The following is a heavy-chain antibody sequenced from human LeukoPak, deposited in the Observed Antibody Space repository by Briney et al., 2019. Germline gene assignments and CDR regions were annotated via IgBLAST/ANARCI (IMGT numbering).Heavy chain of an antibody. CDR3: ARDYRRWSEY. CDR1: GFTFSSYS. D-gene: IGHD2-15*01. Sequence: PGGSLRLSCVASGFTFSSYSMNWVRQAPGKGPEWVSSISSDSNYIYYADSVKGRFTISRDSAKNSLYLQMNSLRAEDTAVYYCARDYRRWSEYWGQGTLVTVSS. J-gene: IGHJ4*02. CDR2: ISSDSNYI. V-gene: IGHV3-21*01.